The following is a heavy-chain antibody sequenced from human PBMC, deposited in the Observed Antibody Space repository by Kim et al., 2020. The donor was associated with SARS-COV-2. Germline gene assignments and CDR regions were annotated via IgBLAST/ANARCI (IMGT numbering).Heavy chain of an antibody. CDR3: TTERWQQLVLGVY. Sequence: GGSLRLSCAASGFTFSNAWMSWVRQAPGKGLEWVGRIKSKTDGGTTDYAAPVKGRFTISRDDSKNTLYLQMNSLKTEDTAVYYCTTERWQQLVLGVYWGQGTLVTVSS. J-gene: IGHJ4*02. V-gene: IGHV3-15*01. D-gene: IGHD6-13*01. CDR2: IKSKTDGGTT. CDR1: GFTFSNAW.